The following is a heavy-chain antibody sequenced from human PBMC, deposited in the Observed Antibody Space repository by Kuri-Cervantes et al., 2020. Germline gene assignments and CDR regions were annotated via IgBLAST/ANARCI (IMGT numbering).Heavy chain of an antibody. CDR1: GGTFSSYA. J-gene: IGHJ6*02. CDR2: IIPIFGTA. D-gene: IGHD3-10*01. CDR3: ARSLGSGSSPNYYYGMDV. V-gene: IGHV1-69*13. Sequence: SVKVSCKASGGTFSSYAISRVRQDPGQGLEWRGGIIPIFGTANYAQKFQGRVTITADESTSTAYMELSSLRSEDTAVYYCARSLGSGSSPNYYYGMDVWGQGTTVTVSS.